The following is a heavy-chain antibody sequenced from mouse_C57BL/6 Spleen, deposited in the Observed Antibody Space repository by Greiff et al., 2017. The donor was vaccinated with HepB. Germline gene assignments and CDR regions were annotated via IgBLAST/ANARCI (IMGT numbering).Heavy chain of an antibody. Sequence: EVKLMESGPGLVKPSQSLSLTCSVTGYSITSGYYWNWIRQFPGNKLEWMGYISYDGSNNYNPSLKNRISITRDTSKNQFFLKLNSVTTEDTATYYCAREDYGSSYGFAYWGQRTLVTVSA. CDR1: GYSITSGYY. D-gene: IGHD1-1*01. V-gene: IGHV3-6*01. CDR3: AREDYGSSYGFAY. J-gene: IGHJ3*01. CDR2: ISYDGSN.